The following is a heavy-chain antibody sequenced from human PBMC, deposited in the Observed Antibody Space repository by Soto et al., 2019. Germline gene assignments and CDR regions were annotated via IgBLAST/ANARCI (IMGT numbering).Heavy chain of an antibody. Sequence: SETLSLTCTVSGGSISSSSYYWGWIRQPPGKGLEWIGSIYYSGSTYYNPSLKSRVTISVDTSKNQFSLKLSSVTAADTAVYYCVRDERIFGVVIHYYGMDVWGQGTTVTVSS. CDR1: GGSISSSSYY. CDR3: VRDERIFGVVIHYYGMDV. V-gene: IGHV4-39*01. J-gene: IGHJ6*02. D-gene: IGHD3-3*01. CDR2: IYYSGST.